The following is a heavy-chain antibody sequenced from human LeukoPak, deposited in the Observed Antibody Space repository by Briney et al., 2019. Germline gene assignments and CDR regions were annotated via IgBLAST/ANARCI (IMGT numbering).Heavy chain of an antibody. CDR2: INAGNGNT. CDR1: GYTFTSYA. J-gene: IGHJ6*04. V-gene: IGHV1-3*01. CDR3: ARGYRGPYGMDV. D-gene: IGHD5-18*01. Sequence: HRASVKVSCKASGYTFTSYAMHWVRQAPGQRLEWMGWINAGNGNTKYSQKFQGRVTITRDTSASTAYMELSSLRSEDTAAYYCARGYRGPYGMDVWGKGITVTVSS.